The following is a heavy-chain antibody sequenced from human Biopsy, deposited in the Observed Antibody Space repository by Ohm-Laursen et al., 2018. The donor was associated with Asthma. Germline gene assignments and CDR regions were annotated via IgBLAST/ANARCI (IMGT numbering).Heavy chain of an antibody. CDR2: SNAGYGNT. CDR3: AWPDMVASIFRV. Sequence: SVKVSCKASGYNFISFALHWVRQAPGLRPEWMGRSNAGYGNTKYSQKFQGRLTITRDTSASTVYMELSALTSEDTAVYFCAWPDMVASIFRVWGQGTLVAVSS. CDR1: GYNFISFA. D-gene: IGHD3-3*01. V-gene: IGHV1-3*01. J-gene: IGHJ4*02.